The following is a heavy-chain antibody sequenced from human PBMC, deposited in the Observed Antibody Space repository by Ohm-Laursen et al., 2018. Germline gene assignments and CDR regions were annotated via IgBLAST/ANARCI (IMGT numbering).Heavy chain of an antibody. CDR1: GGTFSSYA. Sequence: GASVKVSCKASGGTFSSYAISWVRQAPGQGLEWMGGIIPIFGTANYAQKFQGRVTVTADKSASTAYMELSSLRSEDTAVYYCARGGYYDSSGYYYVYFDYWGQGTLVTVSS. J-gene: IGHJ4*02. CDR3: ARGGYYDSSGYYYVYFDY. D-gene: IGHD3-22*01. V-gene: IGHV1-69*06. CDR2: IIPIFGTA.